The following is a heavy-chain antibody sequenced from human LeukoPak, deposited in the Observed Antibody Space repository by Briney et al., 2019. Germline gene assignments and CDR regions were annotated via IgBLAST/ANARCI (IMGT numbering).Heavy chain of an antibody. J-gene: IGHJ5*02. V-gene: IGHV3-66*02. Sequence: GGSLRLSCAASGFSASNHYMAWVRQAPGRRLEWVSFIWADGTTFYTDSVRGRFTVSRDQFKNTLYLQMSSLRPDDTALYYCARDGAGIESWVELDPWGQGTQVTVSA. CDR2: IWADGTT. D-gene: IGHD5-24*01. CDR3: ARDGAGIESWVELDP. CDR1: GFSASNHY.